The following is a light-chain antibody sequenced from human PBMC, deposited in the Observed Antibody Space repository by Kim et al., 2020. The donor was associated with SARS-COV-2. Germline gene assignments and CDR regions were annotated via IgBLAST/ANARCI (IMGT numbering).Light chain of an antibody. CDR1: SSNIGAGYD. CDR2: RNN. Sequence: QRFPIPCTGSSSNIGAGYDVHWYQHLPGTAPKLLLYRNNNRPSGVPDRFSGSKSGTSASLAITGLQAEDEADYYFQSYDSSLAAYVFGTGTKVTVL. V-gene: IGLV1-40*01. CDR3: QSYDSSLAAYV. J-gene: IGLJ1*01.